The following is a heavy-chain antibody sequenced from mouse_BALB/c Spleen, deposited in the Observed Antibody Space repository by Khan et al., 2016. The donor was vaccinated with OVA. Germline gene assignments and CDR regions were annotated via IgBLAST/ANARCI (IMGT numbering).Heavy chain of an antibody. J-gene: IGHJ4*01. D-gene: IGHD2-10*01. V-gene: IGHV2-6-7*01. CDR3: ARAYYANYRETMDY. CDR2: IWGDGST. Sequence: QVQLKESGPGLVAPSQSLSITCTVSGFSLTGYGVSWVRQPPGKGLEWLGMIWGDGSTDYESALKSRLSISKENSKSQVFLKMNSLQTDDTARYXCARAYYANYRETMDYWGQGTSVTVSS. CDR1: GFSLTGYG.